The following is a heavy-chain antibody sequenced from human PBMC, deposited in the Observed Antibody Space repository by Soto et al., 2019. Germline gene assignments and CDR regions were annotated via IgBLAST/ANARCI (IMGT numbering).Heavy chain of an antibody. Sequence: PGGSLRLSCAASGFTFDDYAMHWVRQAPGKGLEWVAVISYDGSNKYYADSVKGRFTISRDNSKNTLYLQMNSLRAEDTAVYYCAKDSGYYGSGTNYYYGMDVWGQGTTVTVSS. V-gene: IGHV3-30*18. CDR3: AKDSGYYGSGTNYYYGMDV. D-gene: IGHD3-10*01. CDR1: GFTFDDYA. CDR2: ISYDGSNK. J-gene: IGHJ6*02.